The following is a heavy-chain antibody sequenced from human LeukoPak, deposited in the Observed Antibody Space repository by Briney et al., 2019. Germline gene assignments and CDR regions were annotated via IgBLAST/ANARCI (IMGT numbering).Heavy chain of an antibody. J-gene: IGHJ3*02. CDR1: GFTFSSYG. V-gene: IGHV3-30*18. D-gene: IGHD6-19*01. Sequence: GGSLRLSCAASGFTFSSYGMHWVRQAPGKGLEWVAVISYDGSNKYYADSVKGRFTISRDNSKNTLYLQMNSLRAEDTAVYYCAKLAVAGMGDAFDIWGQGTMVTVSS. CDR2: ISYDGSNK. CDR3: AKLAVAGMGDAFDI.